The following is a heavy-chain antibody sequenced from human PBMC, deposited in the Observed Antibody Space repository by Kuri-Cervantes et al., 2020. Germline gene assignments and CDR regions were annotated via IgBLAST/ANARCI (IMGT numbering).Heavy chain of an antibody. CDR3: ARGVTVGGKVYFDY. V-gene: IGHV4-34*01. Sequence: SETLSLTCAVYGGSFSGYYWSWIRQPPGKGLEWIGETNHSGSANYNPSLKSRVTVSIDTSKNQFSLKLNSVTAADTAVYYCARGVTVGGKVYFDYWGQGTLVTVSS. CDR2: TNHSGSA. D-gene: IGHD6-19*01. J-gene: IGHJ4*02. CDR1: GGSFSGYY.